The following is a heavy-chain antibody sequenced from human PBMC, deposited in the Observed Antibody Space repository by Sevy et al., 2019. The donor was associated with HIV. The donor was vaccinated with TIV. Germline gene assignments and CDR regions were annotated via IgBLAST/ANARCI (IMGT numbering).Heavy chain of an antibody. CDR1: GFTFSSYS. V-gene: IGHV3-21*01. D-gene: IGHD3-10*01. J-gene: IGHJ4*02. CDR2: ISSSSSYI. CDR3: AGMVRGVMPLDY. Sequence: GGSLRLSCAASGFTFSSYSMNWVRQGPGKGLEWVSSISSSSSYIYYADSVKGRFTISRDNAKNSLYLQMNSLRAEDTAVYYCAGMVRGVMPLDYWGQGTLVTVSS.